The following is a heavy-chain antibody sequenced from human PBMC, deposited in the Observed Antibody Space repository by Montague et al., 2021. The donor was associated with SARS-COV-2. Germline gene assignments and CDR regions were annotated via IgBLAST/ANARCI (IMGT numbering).Heavy chain of an antibody. CDR1: GFSLSTSGMC. Sequence: PALVKPTQTLTLTCTFSGFSLSTSGMCVSWIRQPPGKALEWLARIDWDDDKYYSTSLKTSLTISKDTSKNQVVLTMTNMDPVDTATYYCARMTVTTALDYWGEGILGTVSS. J-gene: IGHJ4*02. CDR3: ARMTVTTALDY. V-gene: IGHV2-70*11. CDR2: IDWDDDK. D-gene: IGHD4-17*01.